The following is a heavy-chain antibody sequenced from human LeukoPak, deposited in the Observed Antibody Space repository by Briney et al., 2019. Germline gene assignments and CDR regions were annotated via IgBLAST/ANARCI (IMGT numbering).Heavy chain of an antibody. Sequence: PSETLSLTCTVSVGSISSYYWSWIRQPPGKGLEWIGYIYYSGSTNYNPSLKSRVTISVDTYTNQFSLKLSSVPAADTAVYYCARERRYYGSGSYYKGSGMDVWGNGTTVTVSS. J-gene: IGHJ6*04. CDR1: VGSISSYY. D-gene: IGHD3-10*01. CDR3: ARERRYYGSGSYYKGSGMDV. CDR2: IYYSGST. V-gene: IGHV4-59*01.